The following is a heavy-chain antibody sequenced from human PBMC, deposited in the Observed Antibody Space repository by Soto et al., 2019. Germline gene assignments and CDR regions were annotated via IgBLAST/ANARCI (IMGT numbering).Heavy chain of an antibody. D-gene: IGHD6-19*01. CDR2: ISSSSSYI. CDR1: GFTFSSYS. J-gene: IGHJ3*02. Sequence: GGSLRLSCAASGFTFSSYSMNWVRQAPGKGLEWVSSISSSSSYIYYADSVKGRFTISRDNAKNSLYLQMNSLRAEDTAVYYCATWTQWLVAADALDIWGQGTMVTLSS. CDR3: ATWTQWLVAADALDI. V-gene: IGHV3-21*01.